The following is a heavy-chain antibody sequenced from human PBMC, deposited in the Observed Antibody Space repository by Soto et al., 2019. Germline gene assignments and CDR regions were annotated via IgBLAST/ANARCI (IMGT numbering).Heavy chain of an antibody. D-gene: IGHD4-17*01. V-gene: IGHV3-23*01. CDR3: AKAPTVYFYMDV. J-gene: IGHJ6*03. Sequence: PGGSLRLSCAASGFTFSSYAMSWVRQAPGKGLEWVSAISGSGGSTYYADSVKGRFTISRDNSKNTLYLQMNSLRAEDTAVYYRAKAPTVYFYMDVWGKGTTVTVSS. CDR2: ISGSGGST. CDR1: GFTFSSYA.